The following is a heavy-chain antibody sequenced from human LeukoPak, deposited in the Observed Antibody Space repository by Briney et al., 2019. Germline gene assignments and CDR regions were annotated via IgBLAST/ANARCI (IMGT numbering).Heavy chain of an antibody. V-gene: IGHV1-2*02. Sequence: GASVKVSCKASGYTFTGYYMHWVRQAPGQGLEWMGWINPNSGGTNYAQKFQGRVTMTRDTSISTAYMELSRLRSDDTAVYYCARDRSSSWSNWFDPWGQGTLVTVSS. CDR3: ARDRSSSWSNWFDP. CDR1: GYTFTGYY. D-gene: IGHD6-13*01. J-gene: IGHJ5*02. CDR2: INPNSGGT.